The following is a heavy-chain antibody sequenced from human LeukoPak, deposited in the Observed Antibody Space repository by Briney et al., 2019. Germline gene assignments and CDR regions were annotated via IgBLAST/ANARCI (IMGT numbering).Heavy chain of an antibody. Sequence: SVEVSCKASGGTFSSYAISWVRQAPGQGLEWMGGIIPIFGTANYAQKCQGRVTITTDESTSTAYMELSRLRSDDTAVYYCARDAWIQLWFVFDYWGQGTLVTVSS. D-gene: IGHD5-18*01. V-gene: IGHV1-69*05. CDR3: ARDAWIQLWFVFDY. J-gene: IGHJ4*02. CDR2: IIPIFGTA. CDR1: GGTFSSYA.